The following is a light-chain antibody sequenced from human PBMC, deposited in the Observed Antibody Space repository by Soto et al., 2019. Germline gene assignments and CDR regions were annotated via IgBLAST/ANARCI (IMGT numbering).Light chain of an antibody. V-gene: IGLV2-23*01. J-gene: IGLJ3*02. Sequence: QYALTQPASVSGAPGQSITIYCTGSNSDVGSYSLVSWFQQHPGRAPKLMIYEGTERPSGVSDRFSGSKSGNTASLTISGLQAEDEADYYCCSYAGLNTWVFGVGTTVPVL. CDR1: NSDVGSYSL. CDR2: EGT. CDR3: CSYAGLNTWV.